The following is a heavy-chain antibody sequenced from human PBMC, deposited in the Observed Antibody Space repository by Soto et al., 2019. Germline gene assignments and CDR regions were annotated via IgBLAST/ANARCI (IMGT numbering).Heavy chain of an antibody. CDR2: IYHSGST. J-gene: IGHJ6*02. CDR1: GGSISSGGYS. V-gene: IGHV4-30-2*01. Sequence: PSETLSLTCAVSGGSISSGGYSWSWIRQPPGKGLEWIGYIYHSGSTYYNPSLKSRVTISVDRSKNQFSLKLSSVTAADTAVYYCASSSSWPGPHYGMDVWGQGTTVTVSS. CDR3: ASSSSWPGPHYGMDV. D-gene: IGHD6-13*01.